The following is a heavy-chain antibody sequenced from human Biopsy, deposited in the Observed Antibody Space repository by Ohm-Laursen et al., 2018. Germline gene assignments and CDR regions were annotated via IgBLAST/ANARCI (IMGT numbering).Heavy chain of an antibody. Sequence: SVKVSCKAPGGTLSNYGVNWVRQAPGQGLEWLGGNIPILGTRNYAQKFQDRVTVAADTSTSTATMELRSLRSDDTAVYYCATKLTGYFHHWGQGTLVIVSS. CDR3: ATKLTGYFHH. D-gene: IGHD3-9*01. J-gene: IGHJ1*01. CDR1: GGTLSNYG. CDR2: NIPILGTR. V-gene: IGHV1-69*06.